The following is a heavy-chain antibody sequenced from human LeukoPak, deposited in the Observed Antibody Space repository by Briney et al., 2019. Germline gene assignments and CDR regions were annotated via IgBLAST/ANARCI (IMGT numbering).Heavy chain of an antibody. CDR3: AQSGRSTFWY. V-gene: IGHV3-48*04. D-gene: IGHD2/OR15-2a*01. CDR2: ISSSSITI. CDR1: GFTFSSYS. J-gene: IGHJ4*02. Sequence: GGSLRLSCAASGFTFSSYSLNWVRQAPGKGLEWVSFISSSSITIYYADSVKGRFTISRDNAEKSLYLQMNSLRAEDTAVYYCAQSGRSTFWYWGQGALVSVSS.